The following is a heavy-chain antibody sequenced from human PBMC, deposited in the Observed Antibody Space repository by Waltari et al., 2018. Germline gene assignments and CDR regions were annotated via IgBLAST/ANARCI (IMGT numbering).Heavy chain of an antibody. Sequence: QLQLQESGPGLVKPSETLSLTCTVSGGSISSSSYYWGWIRQPPGKGLEWIGSIYDSGNTYHNPSVKSRVTISVDTSKNQFSLRLSSVTAADTAVYYCASYDFWSGYVFDYWGQGTLVTVSS. CDR3: ASYDFWSGYVFDY. D-gene: IGHD3-3*01. J-gene: IGHJ4*02. CDR1: GGSISSSSYY. CDR2: IYDSGNT. V-gene: IGHV4-39*01.